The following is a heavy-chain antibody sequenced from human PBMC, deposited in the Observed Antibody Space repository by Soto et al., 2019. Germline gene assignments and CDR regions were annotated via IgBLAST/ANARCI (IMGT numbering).Heavy chain of an antibody. V-gene: IGHV1-69*13. Sequence: ASVKVSCKASGGTFSSYAISWVRQAPGQRLEWMGGIIPIFGTANYAQKFQGRVTITADESTSTAYMELSSLRSEDTAVYYCNLYYYDSSGYYHFDYWGQGTLVTVSS. CDR3: NLYYYDSSGYYHFDY. CDR1: GGTFSSYA. CDR2: IIPIFGTA. D-gene: IGHD3-22*01. J-gene: IGHJ4*02.